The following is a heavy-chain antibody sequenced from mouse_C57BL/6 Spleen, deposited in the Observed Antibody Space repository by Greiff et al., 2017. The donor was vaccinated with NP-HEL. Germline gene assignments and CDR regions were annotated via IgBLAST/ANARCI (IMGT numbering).Heavy chain of an antibody. J-gene: IGHJ3*01. CDR3: ARHEERGTFYYDYDGAWFAY. V-gene: IGHV1-62-2*01. D-gene: IGHD2-4*01. Sequence: QVQLQQSGAELVKPGASVKLSCKASGYTFTEYTIHWVKQRSGQGLEWIGWFYPGSGSIKYNEKFKDKATLTADKSSSTVYMELSRLTSEDSAVYFCARHEERGTFYYDYDGAWFAYWGQGTLVTVSA. CDR2: FYPGSGSI. CDR1: GYTFTEYT.